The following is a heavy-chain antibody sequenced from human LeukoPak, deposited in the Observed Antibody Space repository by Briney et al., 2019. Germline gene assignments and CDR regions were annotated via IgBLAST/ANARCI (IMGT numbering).Heavy chain of an antibody. J-gene: IGHJ4*02. CDR1: GGSFSGYY. CDR2: INHSGST. Sequence: SETLSLTCAVYGGSFSGYYWSWIRRPPGKGLEWIGEINHSGSTNYNPSLKSRVTISVDTSKNQFSLKLSSVTAADTAVYYCARLLPPASGYDLELDYWGQGTLVTVSS. V-gene: IGHV4-34*01. D-gene: IGHD5-12*01. CDR3: ARLLPPASGYDLELDY.